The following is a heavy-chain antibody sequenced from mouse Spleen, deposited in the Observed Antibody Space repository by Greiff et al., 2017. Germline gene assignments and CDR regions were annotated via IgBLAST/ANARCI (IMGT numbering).Heavy chain of an antibody. CDR2: IYPGDGDT. CDR3: ARRGDGSSPLYAMDY. CDR1: GYAFSSYW. Sequence: VQLQESGAELVKPGASVKISCKASGYAFSSYWMNWVKQRPGKGLEWIGQIYPGDGDTNYNGKFKGKATLTADKSSSTAYMQLSSLTSEDSAVYFCARRGDGSSPLYAMDYWGQGTSVTVSS. V-gene: IGHV1-80*01. J-gene: IGHJ4*01. D-gene: IGHD1-1*01.